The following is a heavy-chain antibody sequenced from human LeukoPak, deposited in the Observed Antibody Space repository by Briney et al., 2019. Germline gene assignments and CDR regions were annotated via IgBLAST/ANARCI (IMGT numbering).Heavy chain of an antibody. D-gene: IGHD6-19*01. CDR2: IRYDGSNK. CDR1: GFTFSSYG. CDR3: AKVLRVGWSQDNNWFDP. V-gene: IGHV3-30*02. J-gene: IGHJ5*02. Sequence: PGGSLRLSCAASGFTFSSYGMHWVRQAPGKGLEWVAFIRYDGSNKYYADSVKGRFTISRDNSKNTLYLQMNSLRAEDTAVYYCAKVLRVGWSQDNNWFDPWGQGTLVTVSS.